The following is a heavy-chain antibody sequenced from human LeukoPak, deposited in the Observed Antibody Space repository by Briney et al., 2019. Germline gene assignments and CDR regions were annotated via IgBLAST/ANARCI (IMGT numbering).Heavy chain of an antibody. V-gene: IGHV3-23*01. J-gene: IGHJ4*02. D-gene: IGHD2-2*01. Sequence: GGSLRLSCAASGFTFSSYAVSWVRQAPGRGLECISSISGSGETTYYADYVKGRFTSSRDNSKKTVYLKLSSLRAEDTAVYYCAKAMSSTTWGIFDYWGQGTLVTVSS. CDR3: AKAMSSTTWGIFDY. CDR1: GFTFSSYA. CDR2: ISGSGETT.